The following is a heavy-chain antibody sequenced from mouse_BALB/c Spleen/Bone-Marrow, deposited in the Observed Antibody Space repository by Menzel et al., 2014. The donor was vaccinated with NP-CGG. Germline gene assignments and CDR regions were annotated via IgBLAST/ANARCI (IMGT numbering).Heavy chain of an antibody. CDR3: ARWTRGYAIDS. V-gene: IGHV3-2*02. Sequence: DVQLVESGPGLVKPSQSLSLPCTVTGYSFTSDYFWNWIRQFTGNKLEWMGYISYSGRTSFNPSLKRRFSITRDTSKNQLFVQMNSVTTEDTATYYCARWTRGYAIDSWGQGTSVTVSS. CDR2: ISYSGRT. D-gene: IGHD3-3*01. J-gene: IGHJ4*01. CDR1: GYSFTSDYF.